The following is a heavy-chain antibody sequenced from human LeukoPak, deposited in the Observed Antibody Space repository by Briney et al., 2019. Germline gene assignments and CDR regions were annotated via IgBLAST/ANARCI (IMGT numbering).Heavy chain of an antibody. V-gene: IGHV3-30*02. J-gene: IGHJ4*02. Sequence: GGSLRLSCAASGFPFSDYVMHWVRQAPGKGLEWVSVIRYDGNNKYYADSVKGRFTISRDNSKNTLYLQMNSLRAEDTALYYCAKDKMATTGIYWGQGTLVTVSS. D-gene: IGHD5-24*01. CDR3: AKDKMATTGIY. CDR2: IRYDGNNK. CDR1: GFPFSDYV.